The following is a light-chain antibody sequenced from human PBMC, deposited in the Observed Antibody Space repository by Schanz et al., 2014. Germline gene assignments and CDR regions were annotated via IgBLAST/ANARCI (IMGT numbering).Light chain of an antibody. Sequence: EIVMTQSPETLSVSPGERATLSCRASQSISINVAWYQQEPGQAPRLLISGASVRATGVPARFSGSGSGTEFTLTINSVEPEDFAVYYCQHYGTSPGTFGRGTKVEV. J-gene: IGKJ1*01. CDR2: GAS. V-gene: IGKV3-15*01. CDR1: QSISIN. CDR3: QHYGTSPGT.